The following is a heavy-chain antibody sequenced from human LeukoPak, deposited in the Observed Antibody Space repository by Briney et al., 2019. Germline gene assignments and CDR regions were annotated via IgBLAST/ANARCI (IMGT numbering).Heavy chain of an antibody. V-gene: IGHV3-23*01. CDR1: GFTFSSYA. CDR2: ISGSGGST. J-gene: IGHJ4*02. D-gene: IGHD6-19*01. CDR3: AKDPYSSGWYAEDY. Sequence: GGSLRLSCAASGFTFSSYAMSWVRQAPGKGLEWVSAISGSGGSTYYADSVKGRFTISRDNSKNTLYLQMNSLRAEDTAVYYCAKDPYSSGWYAEDYWGQGTLVTVSS.